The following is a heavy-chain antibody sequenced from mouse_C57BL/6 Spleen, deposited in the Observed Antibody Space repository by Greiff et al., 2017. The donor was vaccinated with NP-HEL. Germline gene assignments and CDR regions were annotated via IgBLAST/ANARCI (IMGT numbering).Heavy chain of an antibody. D-gene: IGHD3-2*02. CDR1: GFTFSDYG. CDR3: ARLDSSGYVWYFDV. V-gene: IGHV5-15*01. Sequence: EVKLMESGGGLVQPGGSLKLSCAASGFTFSDYGMAWVRQAPRKGPEWVAFISNLAYSIYYADTVTGRFTISRENAKNTLYLEMSSLRSEDTAMYYCARLDSSGYVWYFDVWGTGTTVTVSS. CDR2: ISNLAYSI. J-gene: IGHJ1*03.